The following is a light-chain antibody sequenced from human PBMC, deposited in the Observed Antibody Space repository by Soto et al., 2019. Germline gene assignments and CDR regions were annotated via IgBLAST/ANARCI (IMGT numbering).Light chain of an antibody. CDR1: QSVSSN. CDR3: QQYNNWPLT. CDR2: GAS. Sequence: EIVMTQSPATLSASPGERPTLSCRASQSVSSNLAWYQQKPGQPPRLLIYGASTRATGIPARFSGSGSGTEFTLTISSLQSEDFAVCYCQQYNNWPLTCGGGTKGEIK. V-gene: IGKV3-15*01. J-gene: IGKJ4*01.